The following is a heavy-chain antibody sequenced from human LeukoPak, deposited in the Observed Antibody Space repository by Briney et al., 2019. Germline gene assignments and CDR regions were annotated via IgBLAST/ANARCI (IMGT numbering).Heavy chain of an antibody. D-gene: IGHD3-10*01. CDR2: ISYDGSNK. CDR3: AKDWITMVRGGAFDI. CDR1: GFTFSSYS. V-gene: IGHV3-30*18. Sequence: GGSLRLSCAASGFTFSSYSMNWVRQAPGKGLEWVAVISYDGSNKYYADSVKGRFTISRDNSKNTLYLQMNSLRAEDTAVYYCAKDWITMVRGGAFDIWGQGTMVTVSS. J-gene: IGHJ3*02.